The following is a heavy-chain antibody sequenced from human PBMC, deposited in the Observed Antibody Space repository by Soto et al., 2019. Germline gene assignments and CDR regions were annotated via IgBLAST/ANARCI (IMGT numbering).Heavy chain of an antibody. V-gene: IGHV4-59*08. J-gene: IGHJ4*02. CDR1: GCSISSYY. D-gene: IGHD6-13*01. CDR2: IYYSGTT. Sequence: SDTLSLTCTFSGCSISSYYWSWIRQPPGKGLEWIGNIYYSGTTNYNPSLKSRVTISLDTSKSQFSLKLSSVTAADTAVYYCAKSGIVAAGTVDHWGQGTLVTVSS. CDR3: AKSGIVAAGTVDH.